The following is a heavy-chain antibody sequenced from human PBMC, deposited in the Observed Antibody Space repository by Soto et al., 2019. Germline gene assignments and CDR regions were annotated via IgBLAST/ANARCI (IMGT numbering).Heavy chain of an antibody. CDR2: LNPTSGNT. CDR3: ARGRDSSGWTGEFGY. Sequence: QVQLVQSGAEVKKPGASVKVSCKASGYTFVSFDIKWVRQATGQGLEWVGWLNPTSGNTGYAQKFQGRVTLTMNTSISTAYLELTSLRSEDTAVYVCARGRDSSGWTGEFGYWGQGTLVTVSS. D-gene: IGHD6-25*01. V-gene: IGHV1-8*01. CDR1: GYTFVSFD. J-gene: IGHJ4*02.